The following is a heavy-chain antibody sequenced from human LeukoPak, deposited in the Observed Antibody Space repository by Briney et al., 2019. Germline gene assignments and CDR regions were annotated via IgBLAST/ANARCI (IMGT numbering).Heavy chain of an antibody. V-gene: IGHV4-34*01. CDR3: ASRTHCSSTSCYPRGTTPEDY. J-gene: IGHJ4*02. Sequence: SETLSPTCAVYGGSFSGYYWRWIRQPPGKGLEWIGEINHSGSTNYNPSLNGRVNISVYTSKHQFSLKLRSGTAADTAVYYCASRTHCSSTSCYPRGTTPEDYWGQGTLVTVSS. CDR1: GGSFSGYY. D-gene: IGHD2-2*01. CDR2: INHSGST.